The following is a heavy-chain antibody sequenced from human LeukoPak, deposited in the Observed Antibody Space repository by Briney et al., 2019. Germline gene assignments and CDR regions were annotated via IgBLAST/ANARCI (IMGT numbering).Heavy chain of an antibody. CDR1: GYTFSTYY. CDR2: INPNSGGT. D-gene: IGHD5-24*01. J-gene: IGHJ4*02. CDR3: ARGRWLQLPDY. Sequence: GASVMISCKTSGYTFSTYYMHWVRQAPGQGLEWMGRINPNSGGTNYAQKFQGRVTMTRDTSISTAYMELSRLRSDDTAVYYCARGRWLQLPDYWGQGTLVTVSS. V-gene: IGHV1-2*06.